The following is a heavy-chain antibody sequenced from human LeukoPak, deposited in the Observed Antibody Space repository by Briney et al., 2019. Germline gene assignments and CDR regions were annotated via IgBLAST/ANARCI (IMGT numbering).Heavy chain of an antibody. CDR3: AKCEWLHYDSSATRDYYYMDV. Sequence: GGSLRLSCAASGFTFSSFWMSWVRQAPGKGLEWVANIEQDGSEKYYVDSMKGRFTISRDNAKNSLFLQMNSLRAEDTAMYYCAKCEWLHYDSSATRDYYYMDVWGKGTTVTVSS. CDR1: GFTFSSFW. D-gene: IGHD3-22*01. J-gene: IGHJ6*03. CDR2: IEQDGSEK. V-gene: IGHV3-7*01.